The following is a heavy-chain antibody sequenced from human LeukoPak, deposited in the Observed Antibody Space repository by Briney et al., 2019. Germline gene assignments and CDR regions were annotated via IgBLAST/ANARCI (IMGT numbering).Heavy chain of an antibody. CDR3: ARVSDITVDAFFDW. J-gene: IGHJ4*01. Sequence: GGSLRLSCVASGFTFDDYGLSWVRQAPGKGLEWVSTITWNGGRTGYADSVKGRFTTSTANSKNHLYLPMNSRRTEDTALYYCARVSDITVDAFFDWWGRGMVVIVSS. V-gene: IGHV3-20*04. D-gene: IGHD2-15*01. CDR1: GFTFDDYG. CDR2: ITWNGGRT.